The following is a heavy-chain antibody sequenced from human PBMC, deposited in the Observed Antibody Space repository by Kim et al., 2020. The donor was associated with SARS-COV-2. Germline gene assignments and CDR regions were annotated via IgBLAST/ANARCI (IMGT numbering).Heavy chain of an antibody. D-gene: IGHD5-12*01. CDR1: GFTFSSYW. CDR2: INRDGSAT. CDR3: VRVGGYGYFDY. V-gene: IGHV3-74*01. J-gene: IGHJ4*02. Sequence: GGSLRLSCAGSGFTFSSYWMHWVRQAPGKGPVWVSYINRDGSATNYVDSVKGRFTVSRDNAKNTVYLQMNSLRAEDTGVYYCVRVGGYGYFDYWGQGTLV.